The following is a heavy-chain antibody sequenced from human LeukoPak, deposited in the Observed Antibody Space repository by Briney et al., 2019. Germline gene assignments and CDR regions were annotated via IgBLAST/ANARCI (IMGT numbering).Heavy chain of an antibody. CDR1: GGSISSYY. J-gene: IGHJ3*02. D-gene: IGHD2-2*02. CDR3: ARYCSSTSCYRKGAFDI. CDR2: IYYSGST. Sequence: SETLSLTCTVSGGSISSYYWSWIRQPPGKGLEWIGYIYYSGSTNYNPSLKSRVTISVDTSKNQFSLKLSSVTAADTAVYYCARYCSSTSCYRKGAFDIWGQGTMVTVSS. V-gene: IGHV4-59*01.